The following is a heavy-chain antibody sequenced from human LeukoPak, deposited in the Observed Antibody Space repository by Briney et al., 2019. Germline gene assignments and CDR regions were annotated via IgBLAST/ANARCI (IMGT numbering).Heavy chain of an antibody. Sequence: PGGSLRLSCAASGFTFNTYWMSWVRQAPGKGLEWVANIKEDGSEKYYVDSVKGRFTISRDNARNTLFLQMSSLRAEDTALYYCATEKDDHGDPGPLDAWGQGALVIVSS. D-gene: IGHD4-17*01. CDR3: ATEKDDHGDPGPLDA. J-gene: IGHJ4*02. CDR1: GFTFNTYW. V-gene: IGHV3-7*01. CDR2: IKEDGSEK.